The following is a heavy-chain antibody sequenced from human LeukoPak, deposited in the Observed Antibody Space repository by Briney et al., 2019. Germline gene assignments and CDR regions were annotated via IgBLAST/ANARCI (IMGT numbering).Heavy chain of an antibody. J-gene: IGHJ4*02. CDR3: VRARGDRSGYYRY. Sequence: ASVTVSCTTSGYTFTKYGISWVRQAPGQGPEWMGWISAYDGNTNYAQKLQDRLTLTTDTSTDTAHMELRSLRSDDTAVYYCVRARGDRSGYYRYWGQGTLVTVSS. CDR2: ISAYDGNT. V-gene: IGHV1-18*01. CDR1: GYTFTKYG. D-gene: IGHD3-22*01.